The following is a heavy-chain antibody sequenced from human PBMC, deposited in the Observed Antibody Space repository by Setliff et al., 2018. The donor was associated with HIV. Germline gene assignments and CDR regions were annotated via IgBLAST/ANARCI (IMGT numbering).Heavy chain of an antibody. Sequence: SEILSLTCKVSGAPISSYYWNWIRQPPGKGLEWIGYIYNSGYSNSKPSLKSRVTISLDTSKNQFSLKLSSVTAADTAVYYCARGDGYRANDAYYDTGMDVWGQGITVTVSS. J-gene: IGHJ6*02. CDR1: GAPISSYY. D-gene: IGHD5-12*01. CDR2: IYNSGYS. V-gene: IGHV4-59*01. CDR3: ARGDGYRANDAYYDTGMDV.